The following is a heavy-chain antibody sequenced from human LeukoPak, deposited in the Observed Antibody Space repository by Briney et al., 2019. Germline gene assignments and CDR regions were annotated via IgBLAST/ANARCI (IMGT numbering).Heavy chain of an antibody. V-gene: IGHV3-23*01. CDR2: ISGSGGTT. J-gene: IGHJ6*02. CDR1: GFTFSSYA. D-gene: IGHD2-2*01. CDR3: AKDFRTSCYVMDV. Sequence: GGSLRLSCAASGFTFSSYAMSWVRQAPGRGLEWVSAISGSGGTTYYADSVKGRFTTSRDNSKNTLYLRLNSLRAEDTAVYYCAKDFRTSCYVMDVWGQGTTVTVSS.